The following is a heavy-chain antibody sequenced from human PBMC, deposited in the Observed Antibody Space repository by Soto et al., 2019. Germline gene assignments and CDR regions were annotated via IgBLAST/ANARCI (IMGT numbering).Heavy chain of an antibody. CDR3: ARDKITGLFDY. D-gene: IGHD2-8*02. CDR2: INHSGST. V-gene: IGHV4-34*01. J-gene: IGHJ4*02. Sequence: PSETLSLTCAIYGGSFSGYYWSWIRQPPGTGLEWIGEINHSGSTNYNPSLKSRVTISVDTSKNQFSLKLTSVTAADTAVYYCARDKITGLFDYWXQGTLVNVS. CDR1: GGSFSGYY.